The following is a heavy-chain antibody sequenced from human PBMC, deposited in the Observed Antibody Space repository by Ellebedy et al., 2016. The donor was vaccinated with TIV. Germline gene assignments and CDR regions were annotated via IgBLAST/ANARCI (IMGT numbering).Heavy chain of an antibody. CDR3: AKGGTWE. J-gene: IGHJ4*02. CDR2: IIVSGDR. Sequence: PGGSLRLSCAASGLAFSDSAFSWVRQAPRKGLEWVSAIIVSGDRYYADSVKGRFTISRDNSENIVYLQMNNLRAEGTAIYFCAKGGTWEWGQGTLVTVSS. D-gene: IGHD1-26*01. V-gene: IGHV3-23*01. CDR1: GLAFSDSA.